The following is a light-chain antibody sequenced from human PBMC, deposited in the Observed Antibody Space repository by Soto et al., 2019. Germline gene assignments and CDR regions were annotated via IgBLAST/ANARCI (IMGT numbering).Light chain of an antibody. CDR3: QDRSNWPLGT. J-gene: IGKJ1*01. Sequence: EIVLTQSPVTLSLPPGERATLYCRASQSVSSSLAWYQHKPGQAPRLLIYDASTRATGIPARFTGRGSGTDFNLTINGLEPEDSAVYYCQDRSNWPLGTFGQGTKVEIK. V-gene: IGKV3-11*01. CDR2: DAS. CDR1: QSVSSS.